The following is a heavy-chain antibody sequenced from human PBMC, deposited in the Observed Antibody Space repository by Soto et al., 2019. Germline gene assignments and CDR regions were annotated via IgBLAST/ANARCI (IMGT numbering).Heavy chain of an antibody. V-gene: IGHV5-51*01. CDR1: GYSFHSYW. D-gene: IGHD6-19*01. Sequence: GECLKGSGKRSGYSFHSYWIGWVRQMPGKGLECMGFIYPGDSETTYSPSFQGQVTTSADKFTSTAYLQWSSLKASDTAIYYCARVDSSGCSEYWGQGTLVTVSS. CDR2: IYPGDSET. CDR3: ARVDSSGCSEY. J-gene: IGHJ4*02.